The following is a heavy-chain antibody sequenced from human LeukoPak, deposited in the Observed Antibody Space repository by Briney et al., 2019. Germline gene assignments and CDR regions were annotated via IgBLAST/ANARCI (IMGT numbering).Heavy chain of an antibody. CDR1: GGSLSGYY. CDR3: ARQDYCSSTSCYSVDAFDI. V-gene: IGHV4-34*01. Sequence: PSETLSLTCAVYGGSLSGYYWSWIRRPPGKGLEWIGEINHSGSTNYNPSLKSRVTISVDTSKNQFSLKLSSVTAADTAAYYCARQDYCSSTSCYSVDAFDIWGQGTMVTVSS. D-gene: IGHD2-2*02. J-gene: IGHJ3*02. CDR2: INHSGST.